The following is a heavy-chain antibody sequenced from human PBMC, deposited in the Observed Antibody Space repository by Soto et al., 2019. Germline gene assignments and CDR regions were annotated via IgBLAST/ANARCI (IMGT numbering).Heavy chain of an antibody. J-gene: IGHJ4*02. CDR1: GFTFSSYS. CDR3: ARDEQLVYFDY. Sequence: AGSLRLSCAASGFTFSSYSMNWVRQAPGKGLEWVSSISSSSSLIYYADSLEGRFTISRDNAKNSLYLHMNSLRAEDTAVYYCARDEQLVYFDYWGQGTLVTVSS. CDR2: ISSSSSLI. D-gene: IGHD6-6*01. V-gene: IGHV3-21*01.